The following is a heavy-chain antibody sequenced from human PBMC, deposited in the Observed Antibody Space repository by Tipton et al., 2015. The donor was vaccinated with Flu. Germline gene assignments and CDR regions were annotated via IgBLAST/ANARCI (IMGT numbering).Heavy chain of an antibody. CDR1: GYSIRSSNYY. CDR3: ARRDYSNYVSEPKNWFDP. D-gene: IGHD4-11*01. Sequence: TLSLTCAVSGYSIRSSNYYWAWIRQPPGKGLEWIGNVFHSGNTYLNPSLKSRVTISIDTSKNQFSLKLSSVTAADTAVYYCARRDYSNYVSEPKNWFDPWGQGALVTVSS. J-gene: IGHJ5*02. V-gene: IGHV4-38-2*01. CDR2: VFHSGNT.